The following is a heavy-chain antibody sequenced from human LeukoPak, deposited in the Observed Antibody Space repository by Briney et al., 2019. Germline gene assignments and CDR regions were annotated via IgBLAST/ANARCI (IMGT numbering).Heavy chain of an antibody. CDR3: AKDRAYYSDSSGYYLVRAYDY. Sequence: GGSLRLSCAASGFTFSSYDMSWVRQAPGKGLEWVSYISSSGSIIYYADSVKGRFTISRDNSKNTLYLQMNSLRAEDTAVYYCAKDRAYYSDSSGYYLVRAYDYWGQGTLVTVSS. CDR2: ISSSGSII. D-gene: IGHD3-22*01. CDR1: GFTFSSYD. J-gene: IGHJ4*02. V-gene: IGHV3-23*01.